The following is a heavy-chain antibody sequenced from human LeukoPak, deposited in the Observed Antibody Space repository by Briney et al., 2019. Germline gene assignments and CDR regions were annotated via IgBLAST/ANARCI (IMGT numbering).Heavy chain of an antibody. J-gene: IGHJ4*02. V-gene: IGHV1-2*02. CDR3: ARGVTLWFGELFGGGFDY. Sequence: PGASVKVSCKASGYTFTSYAMNWVRQAPGQGLEWMGWINPNSGGTNYAQKFQGRVTMTRDTSISTAYMELSRLRSDDTAVYYCARGVTLWFGELFGGGFDYWGQGTLVTVSS. D-gene: IGHD3-10*01. CDR1: GYTFTSYA. CDR2: INPNSGGT.